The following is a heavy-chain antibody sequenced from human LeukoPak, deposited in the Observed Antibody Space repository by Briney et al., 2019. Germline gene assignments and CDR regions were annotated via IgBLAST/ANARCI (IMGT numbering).Heavy chain of an antibody. CDR1: GHTFTGYY. CDR2: INANSGDT. CDR3: ARGDGSYYD. Sequence: ASVKVSCKASGHTFTGYYMHWVRQAPGQGLEWMGWINANSGDTNYAQKFQGRVTMTRNTSISTAYMELSSLRSEDTAVYYCARGDGSYYDWGQGTLVTVSS. J-gene: IGHJ4*02. D-gene: IGHD1-26*01. V-gene: IGHV1-2*02.